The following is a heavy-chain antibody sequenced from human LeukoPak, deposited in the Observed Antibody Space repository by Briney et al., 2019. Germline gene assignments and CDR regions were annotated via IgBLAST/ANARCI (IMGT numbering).Heavy chain of an antibody. D-gene: IGHD6-13*01. CDR3: ARWGWQQLTFYGMDV. CDR2: INPNSGGT. CDR1: GYTFTGYY. J-gene: IGHJ6*02. V-gene: IGHV1-2*02. Sequence: ASVTVSFKASGYTFTGYYMHWVRQAPGQGLEWMGWINPNSGGTNYAQKFQGRVTMTRDTSISTAYMELSRLRSDDTAVYYCARWGWQQLTFYGMDVWGQGTTVTVSS.